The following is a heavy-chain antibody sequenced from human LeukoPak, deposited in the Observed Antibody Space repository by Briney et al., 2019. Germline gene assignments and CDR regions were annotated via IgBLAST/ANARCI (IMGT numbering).Heavy chain of an antibody. CDR2: IYSGGRT. V-gene: IGHV3-53*01. CDR1: GFTLSSNY. J-gene: IGHJ4*02. D-gene: IGHD5-12*01. CDR3: ARASRGYSGYFDY. Sequence: PGGSLRLSCSASGFTLSSNYTTWVRQAPGKGLEGVAVIYSGGRTYYADSVKGRFTISRDNSKNTLYLQMNRLRAEDTAVYYCARASRGYSGYFDYWGQGTLVTVSS.